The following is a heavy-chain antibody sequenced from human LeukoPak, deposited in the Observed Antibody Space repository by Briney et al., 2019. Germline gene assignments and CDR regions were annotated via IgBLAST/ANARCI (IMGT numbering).Heavy chain of an antibody. CDR1: GFTFSDYY. D-gene: IGHD3-16*01. CDR3: ALGVDYVWGSCPFDY. Sequence: NTGGSLRLSCAASGFTFSDYYMSWIRQAPGKGLEWVSYISSSGSTIYYADSVKGRFTISRDNAKNSLYLQMNSLRAEDTAVYYCALGVDYVWGSCPFDYWGQGTLVTVSS. V-gene: IGHV3-11*01. CDR2: ISSSGSTI. J-gene: IGHJ4*02.